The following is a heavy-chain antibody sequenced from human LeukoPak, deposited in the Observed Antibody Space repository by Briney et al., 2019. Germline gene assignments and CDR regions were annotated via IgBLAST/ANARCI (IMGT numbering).Heavy chain of an antibody. D-gene: IGHD6-19*01. V-gene: IGHV3-23*01. Sequence: PGGSLRLSCAASGFTFSSYAMSWVRQAPGKGLEWVSAISGSGGSTYHADSVKGRFTISRDNSKNTLYLQMNSLRAEDTAVYYCAKDSLYSSGLPYFDYWGQGTLVTVSS. CDR1: GFTFSSYA. J-gene: IGHJ4*02. CDR3: AKDSLYSSGLPYFDY. CDR2: ISGSGGST.